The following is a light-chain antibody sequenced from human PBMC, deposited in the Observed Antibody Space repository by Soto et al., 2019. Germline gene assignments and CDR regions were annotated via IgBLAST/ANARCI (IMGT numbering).Light chain of an antibody. CDR2: DAS. Sequence: EIVLTQSPATLSLSPGERATLSCRASQSVSSFLAWYQQKPGQAPRLLIYDASNRTTGIPARFSGSGSGTDFTLTISSLEPEDFAVYYCQQRNNWPVFTFGQGTRLEI. CDR3: QQRNNWPVFT. J-gene: IGKJ2*01. V-gene: IGKV3-11*01. CDR1: QSVSSF.